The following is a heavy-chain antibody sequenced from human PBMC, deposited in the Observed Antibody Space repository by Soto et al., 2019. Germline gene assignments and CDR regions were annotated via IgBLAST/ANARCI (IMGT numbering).Heavy chain of an antibody. CDR3: ARDTPT. Sequence: QVQLVESGGGVVQPGRSLRLSCAASGFTFSSYAMHWVRQAPGKGLEWVAVISYDGSNKYYADSVKGRFTISRDNSKNTQYLQMNSLRAEDTAVYYCARDTPTLGQGTLVTISS. CDR1: GFTFSSYA. J-gene: IGHJ5*02. V-gene: IGHV3-30-3*01. CDR2: ISYDGSNK.